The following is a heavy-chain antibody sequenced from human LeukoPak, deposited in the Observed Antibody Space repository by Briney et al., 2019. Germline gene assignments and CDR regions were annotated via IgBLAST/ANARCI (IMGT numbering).Heavy chain of an antibody. D-gene: IGHD1-1*01. CDR2: MFHSGST. V-gene: IGHV4-38-2*02. Sequence: SETLSLTCTVSGYSLSSGFYWGWIRQPPGKGLEWIATMFHSGSTYYNPSLESRVTISMDTSKNQFSLRLISVTAVDTALYYCARFGTRDNCCHPGVDTWGQGTPVTVSS. CDR1: GYSLSSGFY. J-gene: IGHJ5*02. CDR3: ARFGTRDNCCHPGVDT.